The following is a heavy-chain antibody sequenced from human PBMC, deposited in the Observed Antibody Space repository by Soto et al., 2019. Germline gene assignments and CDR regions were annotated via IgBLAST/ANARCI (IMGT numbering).Heavy chain of an antibody. D-gene: IGHD2-21*02. CDR3: GRGGHVVAVTAAFGY. J-gene: IGHJ4*02. CDR1: GDTFTDYY. CDR2: INPSGGHT. Sequence: QVQLMQSGAEVKKPGASVKVSCKASGDTFTDYYIHWVRQAPGQGLEWMGPINPSGGHTTYAPHCLGTVTITLSTPTSRLSRELTSLTSDDTAIYYGGRGGHVVAVTAAFGYWGQGTLVT. V-gene: IGHV1-46*01.